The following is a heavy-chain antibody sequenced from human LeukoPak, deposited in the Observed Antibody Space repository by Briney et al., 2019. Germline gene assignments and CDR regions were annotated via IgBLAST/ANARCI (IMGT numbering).Heavy chain of an antibody. CDR2: INAGNGIT. V-gene: IGHV1-3*01. D-gene: IGHD6-19*01. Sequence: ASVKVSCTASGYIFTAYAIHWVRQAPRQGLEWMGWINAGNGITKYSQKFQGRVTITRDTSATTVYMELSSLRSEDTALYYCARDFGSSSGYYWFDPWGQGTLVTVSS. J-gene: IGHJ5*02. CDR1: GYIFTAYA. CDR3: ARDFGSSSGYYWFDP.